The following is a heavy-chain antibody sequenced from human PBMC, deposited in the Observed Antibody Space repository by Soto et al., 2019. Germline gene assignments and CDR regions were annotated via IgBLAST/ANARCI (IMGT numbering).Heavy chain of an antibody. J-gene: IGHJ4*02. D-gene: IGHD1-1*01. CDR2: ISAHNGNT. V-gene: IGHV1-18*01. CDR3: ARGRYGDY. Sequence: QVHLVQSGAEVKKPGASGKVSCKGSGYDFTTYGITWVRQAPGQGLEWMAWISAHNGNTDYAQNLQGRVTVTRDTSTSTAYMELRSLRSDDTAVYYCARGRYGDYWGQGALVNVAS. CDR1: GYDFTTYG.